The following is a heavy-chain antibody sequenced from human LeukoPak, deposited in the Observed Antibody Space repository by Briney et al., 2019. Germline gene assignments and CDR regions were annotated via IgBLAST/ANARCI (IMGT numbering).Heavy chain of an antibody. J-gene: IGHJ4*02. CDR2: ISYSGST. V-gene: IGHV4-31*03. CDR1: GGSITSGGYN. Sequence: AQTLSLTCSVSGGSITSGGYNWNWIRQLPGKGLEWIGYISYSGSTNYSPSLKTRVTISVDTSRNHFSLELSSVTAADTAVYYCARGPPYYYDSSGYYRFDYWGQGTLVTVSS. D-gene: IGHD3-22*01. CDR3: ARGPPYYYDSSGYYRFDY.